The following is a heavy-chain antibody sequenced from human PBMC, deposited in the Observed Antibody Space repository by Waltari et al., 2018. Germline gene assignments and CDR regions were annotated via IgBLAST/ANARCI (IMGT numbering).Heavy chain of an antibody. J-gene: IGHJ3*01. CDR2: ISDGVGST. CDR3: VKGGVSYFAFHA. V-gene: IGHV3-23*01. CDR1: GFTFYTYA. Sequence: EGQLLESGGGSVQPGGSLRLSCAASGFTFYTYALPWVRQAQGKGLEWVSTISDGVGSTYYTDSVKGRFSISRDDSHDTVYLLMNSLRAEDTAVYYCVKGGVSYFAFHAWGQGTMVSVSS. D-gene: IGHD1-26*01.